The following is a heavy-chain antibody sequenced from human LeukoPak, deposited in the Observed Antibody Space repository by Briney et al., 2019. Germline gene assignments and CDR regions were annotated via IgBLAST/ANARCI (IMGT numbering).Heavy chain of an antibody. Sequence: ASQTLSLTCTVSGGSISSGSYYWSWIRQPAGKGLEWIGRIYTSGSTNYNPSLKSRVTISVDTSKNQFSLKLSSVTAADTAVYYCARAEWLQLHAFDIWGQGTMVTVSS. CDR3: ARAEWLQLHAFDI. CDR1: GGSISSGSYY. CDR2: IYTSGST. J-gene: IGHJ3*02. D-gene: IGHD5-24*01. V-gene: IGHV4-61*02.